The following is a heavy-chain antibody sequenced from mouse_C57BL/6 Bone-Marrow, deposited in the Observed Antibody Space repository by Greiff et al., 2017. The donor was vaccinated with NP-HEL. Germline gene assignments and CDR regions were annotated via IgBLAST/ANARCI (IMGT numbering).Heavy chain of an antibody. CDR1: GYSITSDY. CDR3: SRYHDGYYPFGY. CDR2: ISYSGST. V-gene: IGHV3-8*01. J-gene: IGHJ3*01. Sequence: EVMLVESGPGLAKPSQTLSLTCSVTGYSITSDYWNWIRKFPGNNLEYMGYISYSGSTYYNPSPKSRISIIRDTSKSQYYLQLHSVPTEDTATYYCSRYHDGYYPFGYGGQGTLVTVTA. D-gene: IGHD2-3*01.